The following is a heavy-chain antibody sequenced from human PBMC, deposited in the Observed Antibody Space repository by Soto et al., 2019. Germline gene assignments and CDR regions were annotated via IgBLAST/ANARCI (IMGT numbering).Heavy chain of an antibody. CDR1: GFTFSSYG. CDR2: IWYDGSNK. J-gene: IGHJ4*02. CDR3: ARDHRGYSYGHFDY. V-gene: IGHV3-33*01. D-gene: IGHD5-18*01. Sequence: GGSLRLSCAASGFTFSSYGMHWVRQAPGKGLEWVAVIWYDGSNKYYADSVKGRFTISRDNSKNTPYLQMNSLRAEDTAVYYCARDHRGYSYGHFDYWGQGTLVTVSS.